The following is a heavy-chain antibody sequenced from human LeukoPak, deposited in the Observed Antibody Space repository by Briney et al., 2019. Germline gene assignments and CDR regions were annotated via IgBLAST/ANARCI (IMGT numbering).Heavy chain of an antibody. D-gene: IGHD6-13*01. Sequence: GGSLRLSCAASGFTFSNAWMSWVRQAPGKGLEWVSSISSRSSYIYYADSVKGRFTISRDNAKNSLYLQMNSLRAEDTAVYYCARPPLAAADTGTIDYWGQGTLVTVSS. CDR1: GFTFSNAW. V-gene: IGHV3-21*01. CDR3: ARPPLAAADTGTIDY. CDR2: ISSRSSYI. J-gene: IGHJ4*02.